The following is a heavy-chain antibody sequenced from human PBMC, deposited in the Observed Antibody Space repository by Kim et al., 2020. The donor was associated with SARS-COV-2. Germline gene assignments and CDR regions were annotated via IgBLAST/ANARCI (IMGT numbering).Heavy chain of an antibody. V-gene: IGHV4-39*07. Sequence: SETLSLTCTVSGGSISSSSYYWGWIRQPPGKGLEWIGSMYYSGSTYYNPSLKSRVTISVDTSKNQFSLKLNSVTAADTAVYYCARDVGSYTYGYPSWFDPWGQGTLVTVSS. J-gene: IGHJ5*02. CDR3: ARDVGSYTYGYPSWFDP. D-gene: IGHD5-18*01. CDR1: GGSISSSSYY. CDR2: MYYSGST.